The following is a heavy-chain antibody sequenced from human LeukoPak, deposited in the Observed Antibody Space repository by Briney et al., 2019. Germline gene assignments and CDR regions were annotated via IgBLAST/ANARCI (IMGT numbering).Heavy chain of an antibody. CDR2: MSPNSGDT. Sequence: ASVKVSCRASGYTFTTHDINWVRQATGQGLEWLGWMSPNSGDTGYAQKFQGRVTMTSDSSISTAYMELSSLRSEDTAIYYCVRTPPNWGFDYWGQGTLVTVSS. CDR1: GYTFTTHD. V-gene: IGHV1-8*01. J-gene: IGHJ4*02. D-gene: IGHD7-27*01. CDR3: VRTPPNWGFDY.